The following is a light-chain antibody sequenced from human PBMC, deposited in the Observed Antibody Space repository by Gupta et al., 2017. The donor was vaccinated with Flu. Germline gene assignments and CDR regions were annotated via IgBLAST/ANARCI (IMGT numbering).Light chain of an antibody. Sequence: PSSLSASVGDRVTITCRASQRISSYLNWYQQKPGKAPKLLIYAASSLKSGVPSRFSGSGSGTDFTLTISRLQPEDFATYYCQQSNSTPFTFGGGTKVDIK. CDR1: QRISSY. V-gene: IGKV1-39*01. CDR2: AAS. CDR3: QQSNSTPFT. J-gene: IGKJ4*01.